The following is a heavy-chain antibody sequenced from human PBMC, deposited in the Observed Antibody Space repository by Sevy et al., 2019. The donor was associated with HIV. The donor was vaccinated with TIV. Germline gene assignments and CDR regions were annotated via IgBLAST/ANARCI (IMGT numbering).Heavy chain of an antibody. CDR3: ARDHVKDGDLGDYYYYAMDV. V-gene: IGHV3-11*01. D-gene: IGHD4-17*01. Sequence: GGSLRLSCAASGFTFSDYYMSWIRQAPGKGLEWISYISCSDSTIYYADSVKGRFTISRDNAKNSLYLQMNSLRPEDTAVYYCARDHVKDGDLGDYYYYAMDVWGQGTTVTVSS. CDR2: ISCSDSTI. CDR1: GFTFSDYY. J-gene: IGHJ6*02.